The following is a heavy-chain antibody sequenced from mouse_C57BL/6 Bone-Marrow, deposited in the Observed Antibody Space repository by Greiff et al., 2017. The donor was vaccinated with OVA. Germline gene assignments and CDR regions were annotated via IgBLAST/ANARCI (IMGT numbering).Heavy chain of an antibody. CDR2: IDPENGDT. J-gene: IGHJ2*01. Sequence: EVQLQQSGAELVRPGASVKLSCTASGFNIKDDYMHWVKQRPEQGLEWIGWIDPENGDTEYASKFQGKATITADTSSNTAYLQLSSLTSEDTAVYYCTTSPYGSSDEDYFDYWGQGTTLTVSS. CDR1: GFNIKDDY. D-gene: IGHD1-1*01. V-gene: IGHV14-4*01. CDR3: TTSPYGSSDEDYFDY.